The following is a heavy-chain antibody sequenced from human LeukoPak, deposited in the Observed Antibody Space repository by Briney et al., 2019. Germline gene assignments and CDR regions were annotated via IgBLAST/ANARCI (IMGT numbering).Heavy chain of an antibody. V-gene: IGHV4-59*08. CDR1: GGSISSYY. J-gene: IGHJ4*02. Sequence: SETLSLTCTVSGGSISSYYWSWIRQPPGKGLEWIGYIYYSGSTNYNPSLKSRVTISVDTSKNQFSLKLSSVTAADTAVYYCARAWGVYGGNLYFDYWGQGTLVTVSS. CDR2: IYYSGST. CDR3: ARAWGVYGGNLYFDY. D-gene: IGHD4-23*01.